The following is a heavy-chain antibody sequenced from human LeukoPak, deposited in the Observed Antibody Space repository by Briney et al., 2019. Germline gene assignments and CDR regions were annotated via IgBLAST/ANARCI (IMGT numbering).Heavy chain of an antibody. CDR2: ISGSGGST. V-gene: IGHV3-23*01. CDR3: ARDPLGYCSSTSCYSPDYYMDV. D-gene: IGHD2-2*01. Sequence: PGGSLRLSCAASGFTFSSYAMSWVRQAPGKGLEWVSAISGSGGSTYYADSVKGRFTISRDNAKNSLYLQMNSLRAEDTAVYYCARDPLGYCSSTSCYSPDYYMDVWGKGTTVTVSS. CDR1: GFTFSSYA. J-gene: IGHJ6*03.